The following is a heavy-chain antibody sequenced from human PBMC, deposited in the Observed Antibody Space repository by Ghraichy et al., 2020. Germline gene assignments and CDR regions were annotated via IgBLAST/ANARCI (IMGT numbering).Heavy chain of an antibody. D-gene: IGHD2-15*01. Sequence: SETLSLTCTVSGGSISSGHYYWTWIRQHPGKGLEWIGYIYYSGSTYYYNPSLKSRVTISLDTSKNQFSLKLSSVTAADTAVYFCARSSNSPRGYCSGGSCQKYWYFDLWGRGTLVTVSS. V-gene: IGHV4-31*03. CDR1: GGSISSGHYY. CDR3: ARSSNSPRGYCSGGSCQKYWYFDL. CDR2: IYYSGSTY. J-gene: IGHJ2*01.